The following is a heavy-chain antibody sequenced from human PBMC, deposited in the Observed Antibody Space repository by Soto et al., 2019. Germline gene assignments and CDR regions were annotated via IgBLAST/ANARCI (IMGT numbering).Heavy chain of an antibody. V-gene: IGHV3-30*18. CDR1: GFTYSTFG. J-gene: IGHJ2*01. D-gene: IGHD3-3*01. Sequence: QVQLVEAGGGVVQPGRSLRLSCAASGFTYSTFGMRWVRQAPGKGLEWVSVIAADGLAQYYADSVMGRFTISRDNSENTMFLQMNKMGAEDTAVYYCAKEFFSPQAYWFFDLWGRGTLVTVSS. CDR2: IAADGLAQ. CDR3: AKEFFSPQAYWFFDL.